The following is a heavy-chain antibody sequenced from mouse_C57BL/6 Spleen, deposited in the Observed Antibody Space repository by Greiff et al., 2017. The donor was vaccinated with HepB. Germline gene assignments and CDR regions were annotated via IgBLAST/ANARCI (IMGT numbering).Heavy chain of an antibody. CDR2: IYPGSGST. V-gene: IGHV1-55*01. D-gene: IGHD1-3*01. CDR1: GYTFTSYW. CDR3: ARKWDVYFDY. J-gene: IGHJ2*01. Sequence: QVHVKQSGAELVKPGASVKMSCKASGYTFTSYWITWVKQRPGQGLEWIGDIYPGSGSTNYNEKFKSKATLTVDTSSSTAYMQLSSLTSEDSAVYYCARKWDVYFDYWGQGTTLTVSS.